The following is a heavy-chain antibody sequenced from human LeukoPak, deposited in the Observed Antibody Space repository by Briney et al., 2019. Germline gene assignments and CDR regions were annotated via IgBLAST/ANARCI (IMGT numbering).Heavy chain of an antibody. Sequence: GGSLRLSCAASGFTFSSYWMSLVRQAPGKGLEWVANIKQDGSEKYYVDSVKGRFTISRDNAKNSLYLQMNSLRAEDTAVYYCARYFDWLLGYFDYWGQGTLVTVSS. V-gene: IGHV3-7*01. CDR3: ARYFDWLLGYFDY. CDR2: IKQDGSEK. D-gene: IGHD3-9*01. CDR1: GFTFSSYW. J-gene: IGHJ4*02.